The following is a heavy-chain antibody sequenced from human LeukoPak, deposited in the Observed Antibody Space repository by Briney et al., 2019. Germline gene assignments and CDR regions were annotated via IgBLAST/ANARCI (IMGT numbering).Heavy chain of an antibody. CDR3: ARAAHCDFWSGCNFDY. D-gene: IGHD3-3*01. Sequence: SVKVSCKASGGTFSSYAISWVRQAPGQGLEWMGGIIPIFGTANYAQKFQGRATITADESTSTAYMELSSLRSEDTAVYYCARAAHCDFWSGCNFDYWGQGTLVTVSS. J-gene: IGHJ4*02. V-gene: IGHV1-69*13. CDR1: GGTFSSYA. CDR2: IIPIFGTA.